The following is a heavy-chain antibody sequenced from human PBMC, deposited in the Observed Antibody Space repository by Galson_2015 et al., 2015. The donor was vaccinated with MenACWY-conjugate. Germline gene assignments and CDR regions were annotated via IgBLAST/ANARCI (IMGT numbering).Heavy chain of an antibody. J-gene: IGHJ6*01. V-gene: IGHV4-4*02. D-gene: IGHD1-14*01. CDR3: ARLNADRYNIYGMDV. CDR2: IYHSCST. Sequence: ETLSLTCAVAVGSISSSHWWSWVRQSPGKGLEWIGEIYHSCSTNYDPSLKTRVTISVDKSNNQFSLKLSSVTAADTAMYYCARLNADRYNIYGMDVWAPRTTVTASS. CDR1: VGSISSSHW.